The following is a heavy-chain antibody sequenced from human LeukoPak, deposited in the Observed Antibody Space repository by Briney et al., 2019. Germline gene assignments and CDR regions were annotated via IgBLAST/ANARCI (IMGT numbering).Heavy chain of an antibody. Sequence: PGGSLRLSCAASGFTLSSYGMHWVRQAPGKGLEWVAVISYDGSNKYYADSVKGRFTISRDNSKNTLYLQMNSLRAEDTAAYYCASGVQLWSALDYWGQGTLVTVSS. CDR2: ISYDGSNK. D-gene: IGHD5-18*01. CDR1: GFTLSSYG. J-gene: IGHJ4*02. CDR3: ASGVQLWSALDY. V-gene: IGHV3-30*03.